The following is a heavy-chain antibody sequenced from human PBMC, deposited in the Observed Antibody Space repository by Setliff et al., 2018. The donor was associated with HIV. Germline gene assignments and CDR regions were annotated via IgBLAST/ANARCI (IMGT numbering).Heavy chain of an antibody. CDR1: GESFSGFY. J-gene: IGHJ4*02. D-gene: IGHD4-17*01. V-gene: IGHV4-34*01. CDR2: IHPSGST. Sequence: SETLSLTCAVYGESFSGFYWNWIRQPPGKGLEWIGEIHPSGSTRYSPSLDRRVTISRDTSKRQVFLKLSSVTAADTAIYYCARRIYGNNPYFDYWSQGTLVTVSS. CDR3: ARRIYGNNPYFDY.